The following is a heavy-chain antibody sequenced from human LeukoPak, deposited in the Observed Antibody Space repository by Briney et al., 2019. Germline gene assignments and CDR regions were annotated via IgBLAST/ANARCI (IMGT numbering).Heavy chain of an antibody. Sequence: SGTLSLTCTVSGGSISGYYWSWIRQPPGKALGWIAYIDYTGDTNSNPSLKSRVTISVDTSKNQFSLRLNSVTAADTAFYYCARHPPGLRYFDPWGQGTLVTVSS. D-gene: IGHD3-9*01. CDR2: IDYTGDT. CDR3: ARHPPGLRYFDP. J-gene: IGHJ5*02. V-gene: IGHV4-59*08. CDR1: GGSISGYY.